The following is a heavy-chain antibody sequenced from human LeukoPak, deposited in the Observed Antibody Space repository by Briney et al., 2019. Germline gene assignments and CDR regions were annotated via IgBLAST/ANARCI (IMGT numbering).Heavy chain of an antibody. Sequence: SETLSLTCTVSGGSISSYYWSWIRQPPGKGLEWIGYIYYSGSTNYNPSLKSRVTISVDTSKNQFSLKLSSVTAADTAVYYCARDKQPGDYWGQGTLVTVSS. J-gene: IGHJ4*02. CDR3: ARDKQPGDY. D-gene: IGHD5-18*01. CDR1: GGSISSYY. CDR2: IYYSGST. V-gene: IGHV4-59*01.